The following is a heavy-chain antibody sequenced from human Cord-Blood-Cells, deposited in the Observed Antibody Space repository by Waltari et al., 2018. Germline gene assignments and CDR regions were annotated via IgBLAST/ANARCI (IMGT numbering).Heavy chain of an antibody. CDR2: NMRSKCYI. V-gene: IGHV3-21*01. CDR3: ARDPVTTVTYYFDY. D-gene: IGHD4-4*01. Sequence: EVQLVESGGGLVKPGGSLRLSCAASGFTFSSYSMNWVRQAQGKGLEWVSSNMRSKCYIYCADSGKDRVTISRDNAKNSLYLQRNRLRAEDTAVYYCARDPVTTVTYYFDYWGQGTLVTVSS. J-gene: IGHJ4*02. CDR1: GFTFSSYS.